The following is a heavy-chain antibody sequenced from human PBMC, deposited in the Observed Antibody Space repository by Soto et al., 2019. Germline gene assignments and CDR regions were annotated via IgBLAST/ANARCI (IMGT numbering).Heavy chain of an antibody. CDR2: IWYGGTKK. J-gene: IGHJ4*02. D-gene: IGHD4-17*01. V-gene: IGHV3-33*01. Sequence: QVQLVESGGGVVQPGKSLRLSCAASGFTFSNYGMHWVRQAPGKGLEWVAVIWYGGTKKYYQESVRGRFAISRDNSQNTVYLQMNSLRAEDSAIYYCARTPIRDYGDHFCDFWGPGTLVTVSS. CDR3: ARTPIRDYGDHFCDF. CDR1: GFTFSNYG.